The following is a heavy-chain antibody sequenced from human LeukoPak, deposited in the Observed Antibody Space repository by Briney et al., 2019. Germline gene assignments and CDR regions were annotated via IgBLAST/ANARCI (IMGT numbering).Heavy chain of an antibody. D-gene: IGHD5-18*01. V-gene: IGHV4-39*07. J-gene: IGHJ4*02. CDR2: IYYSGST. Sequence: SETLSLTCTVSGGSISSSSYYWGWIRQPPGKGLEWIGSIYYSGSTYYNPSLKSRVTISVDTSKNQFSLKLSSVTAADTAVYYCARGGYSYEFDYWGQGTLVTVSS. CDR3: ARGGYSYEFDY. CDR1: GGSISSSSYY.